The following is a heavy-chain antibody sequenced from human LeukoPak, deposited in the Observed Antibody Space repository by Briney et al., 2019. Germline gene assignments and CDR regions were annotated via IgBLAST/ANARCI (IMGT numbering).Heavy chain of an antibody. CDR3: ARIAAAGGYYYYYYMDV. CDR2: ISYSGST. J-gene: IGHJ6*03. V-gene: IGHV4-59*01. D-gene: IGHD6-13*01. Sequence: SETLSLTCTVSGGSISSYYWSWIRQPPGKGLEWIGYISYSGSTNYNPSFKSRVTISLDTSKNQFSLKLSSVTAADTAVYYCARIAAAGGYYYYYYMDVWGKGATVTVSS. CDR1: GGSISSYY.